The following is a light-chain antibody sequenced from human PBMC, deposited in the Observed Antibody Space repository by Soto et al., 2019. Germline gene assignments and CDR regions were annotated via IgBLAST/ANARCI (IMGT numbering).Light chain of an antibody. J-gene: IGLJ1*01. CDR1: SSNIGSNY. CDR3: CSYTDAVTYV. V-gene: IGLV1-47*01. Sequence: QAVVTQPPSASGTPGQRVTISCSGSSSNIGSNYVYWYQQLPGTAPKLLIYRNNQRPSGVPDRFSGSKSGTSASLAISGLRSEDEADYYCCSYTDAVTYVFGTGTKLTVL. CDR2: RNN.